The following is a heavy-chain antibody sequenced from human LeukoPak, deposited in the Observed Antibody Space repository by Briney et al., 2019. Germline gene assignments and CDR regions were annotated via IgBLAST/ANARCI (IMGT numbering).Heavy chain of an antibody. V-gene: IGHV5-51*01. Sequence: GESLKISCKGSGYSFTIYWIGWVRQMPGKGLGWMGIIYPGDSDTRYSPSFQGQVTISADKSISTAYLQWSSLKASDTAMYYCVRRGVTMVRGVAHNWFDPWGQGTLVTVSS. CDR1: GYSFTIYW. CDR2: IYPGDSDT. CDR3: VRRGVTMVRGVAHNWFDP. D-gene: IGHD3-10*01. J-gene: IGHJ5*02.